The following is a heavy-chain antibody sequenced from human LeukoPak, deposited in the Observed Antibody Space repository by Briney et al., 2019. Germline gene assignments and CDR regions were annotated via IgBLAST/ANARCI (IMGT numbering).Heavy chain of an antibody. CDR3: ARLKVATRAFSY. Sequence: SETLSLTCTVSGGSISSSSYYWGWIRQPPGKGLEWIGSISYSGRTYYNPSLKSRVTISVDTSENQFSLKLSSVTAADTAVYYCARLKVATRAFSYWGQGTLVTVSS. V-gene: IGHV4-39*01. CDR1: GGSISSSSYY. D-gene: IGHD5-12*01. CDR2: ISYSGRT. J-gene: IGHJ4*02.